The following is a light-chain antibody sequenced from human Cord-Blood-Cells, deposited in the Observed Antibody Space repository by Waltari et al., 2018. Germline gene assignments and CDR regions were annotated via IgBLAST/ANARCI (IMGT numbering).Light chain of an antibody. CDR2: GKS. CDR1: SSNIGAGYD. Sequence: QSVLTQPPSVSGAPGQRVTISCTGSSSNIGAGYDVHWYQQLPGTAPKLLIYGKSSRPSGVPARFSGSKSGTSASLAITGLQAEDEADYYCQSYDSSLSGSVFGGGTKLTVL. CDR3: QSYDSSLSGSV. J-gene: IGLJ3*02. V-gene: IGLV1-40*01.